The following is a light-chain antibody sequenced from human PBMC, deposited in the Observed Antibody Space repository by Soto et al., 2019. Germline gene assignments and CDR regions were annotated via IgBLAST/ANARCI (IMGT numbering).Light chain of an antibody. J-gene: IGKJ1*01. CDR3: MQALQTRCT. V-gene: IGKV2-28*01. Sequence: DIVMTQSPLSLPVTPGEPASISCRSSQSLLHSNGYNYLDWYLQKPGQSPQLLIYLGSNRASGVTDRFSGSGSGTDFTLKISRVEAEDVGVYYCMQALQTRCTFGQGTKVEIK. CDR2: LGS. CDR1: QSLLHSNGYNY.